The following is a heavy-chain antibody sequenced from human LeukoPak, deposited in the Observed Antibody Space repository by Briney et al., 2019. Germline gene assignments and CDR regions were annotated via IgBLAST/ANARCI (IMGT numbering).Heavy chain of an antibody. J-gene: IGHJ4*02. D-gene: IGHD3-22*01. CDR3: ARVGSSGYYISY. CDR1: GYTFTGYY. CDR2: NNPNSEGT. Sequence: ASVKPSCKASGYTFTGYYMHWGRQAPGQRLEWRGWNNPNSEGTNYARKFQVRVTMTRDTSISTAYMELSRLRYDDTAVYYCARVGSSGYYISYWGKGTMVSVSS. V-gene: IGHV1-2*02.